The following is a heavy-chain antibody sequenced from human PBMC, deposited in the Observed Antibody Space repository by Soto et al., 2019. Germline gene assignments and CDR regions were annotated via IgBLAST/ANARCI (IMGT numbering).Heavy chain of an antibody. CDR1: GGSFSGYY. CDR2: INHSGST. CDR3: ACGWFNYYYYGMDV. J-gene: IGHJ6*02. V-gene: IGHV4-34*01. D-gene: IGHD3-10*01. Sequence: QVQLQQWGAGLLKPSETLSLTCAVYGGSFSGYYWSWIRQPPGKGLEWIGEINHSGSTNYNPSLTSRVTISVDPSKNQFSLKLSSVTAADTAVYYCACGWFNYYYYGMDVWGQGTTVTVSS.